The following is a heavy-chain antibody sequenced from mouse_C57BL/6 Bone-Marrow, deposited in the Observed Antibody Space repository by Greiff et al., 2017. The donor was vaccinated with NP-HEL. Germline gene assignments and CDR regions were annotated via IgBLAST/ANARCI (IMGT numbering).Heavy chain of an antibody. Sequence: EVQVVESGGGLVQPGGSLKLSCAASGFTFSDYYMYWVRQTPEKRLEWVAYISNGGGSTYYPDTVKGRFTISRDNAKNTLYLQMSRLKSEDTAMYYCARGGIYYDYDGPWFAYWGQGTLVTVSA. CDR1: GFTFSDYY. CDR3: ARGGIYYDYDGPWFAY. D-gene: IGHD2-4*01. J-gene: IGHJ3*01. V-gene: IGHV5-12*01. CDR2: ISNGGGST.